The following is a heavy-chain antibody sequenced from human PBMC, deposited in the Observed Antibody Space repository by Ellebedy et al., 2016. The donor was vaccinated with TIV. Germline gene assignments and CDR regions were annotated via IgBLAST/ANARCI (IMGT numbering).Heavy chain of an antibody. CDR1: GFTFSNFP. CDR3: AKEDQNSGFAGVGPI. CDR2: IGNDGTTK. Sequence: PGGSLRLSCAASGFTFSNFPMHWVRQAPGQGLEWMAVIGNDGTTKIYADSVKGRITISRDNSKNTLFLQLNSLKTEDTALYYCAKEDQNSGFAGVGPIWGQGTLVTVSS. J-gene: IGHJ3*02. V-gene: IGHV3-30*04. D-gene: IGHD1-26*01.